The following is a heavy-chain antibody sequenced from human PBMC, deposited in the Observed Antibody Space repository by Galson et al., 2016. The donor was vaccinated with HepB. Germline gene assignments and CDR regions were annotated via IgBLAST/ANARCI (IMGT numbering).Heavy chain of an antibody. V-gene: IGHV3-66*02. D-gene: IGHD4-17*01. Sequence: SLRLSCAASGFTVGSNYMSWVRQAPGKGLEWVSVIYSGGTTYYADSVKGRFTISRDNSKDTLFLQMNTLRPEDTAVYYCARGVYGDHGWFDYWGQGTLVTVSS. J-gene: IGHJ4*02. CDR2: IYSGGTT. CDR3: ARGVYGDHGWFDY. CDR1: GFTVGSNY.